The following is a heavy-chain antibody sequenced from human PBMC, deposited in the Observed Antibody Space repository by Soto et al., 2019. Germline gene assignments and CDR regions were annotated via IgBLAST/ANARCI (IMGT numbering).Heavy chain of an antibody. V-gene: IGHV3-23*01. D-gene: IGHD2-2*01. CDR3: AKDGDSITRNKPLDY. CDR1: VFTVSSYA. Sequence: PWGALRLSGAASVFTVSSYAMCWVRQGPGKGLEWVSSISVSGDRTFYADSVKGRFTISRDNSRNTLHLQMNSLRAEDTALYYCAKDGDSITRNKPLDYWGQGTLVTVSS. J-gene: IGHJ4*02. CDR2: ISVSGDRT.